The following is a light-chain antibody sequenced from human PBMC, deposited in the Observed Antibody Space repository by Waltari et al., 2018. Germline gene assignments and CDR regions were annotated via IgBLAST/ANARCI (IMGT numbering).Light chain of an antibody. CDR3: QQYYSTPNT. Sequence: DIVMTQSPDSLAVSLGERATINCKSSQRVFHTNNKNHLAWYQQKPGQPPKLLIYWASTRESGVPDRFSGSGSGTDFTLAISSLQAEDVAVYYCQQYYSTPNTFGQGTKVDIK. V-gene: IGKV4-1*01. J-gene: IGKJ2*01. CDR1: QRVFHTNNKNH. CDR2: WAS.